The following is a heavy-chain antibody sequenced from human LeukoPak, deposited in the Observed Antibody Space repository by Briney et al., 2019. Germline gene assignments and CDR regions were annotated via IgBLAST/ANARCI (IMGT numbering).Heavy chain of an antibody. CDR3: ARPVRYYDSSGYYTDAFDI. Sequence: SETLSLTCAVYGGSFSGYYWSWIRQPPGKGLEWIGEINHSGSTNYNPSLKSRVTISVDTSKNQFSLKLSSVTAADTAVCYCARPVRYYDSSGYYTDAFDIWGQGTMVTVSS. V-gene: IGHV4-34*01. CDR1: GGSFSGYY. D-gene: IGHD3-22*01. CDR2: INHSGST. J-gene: IGHJ3*02.